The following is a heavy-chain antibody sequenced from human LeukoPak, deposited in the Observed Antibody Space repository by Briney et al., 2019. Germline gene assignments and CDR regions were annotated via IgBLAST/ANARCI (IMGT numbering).Heavy chain of an antibody. D-gene: IGHD6-19*01. V-gene: IGHV3-11*04. Sequence: GGSLRLSCAASGFTFSDYYISWIRQASGRGLEWVSYISTSGTNIYYADSVKGRFTISRDNAKNSLFLQMNSLRAEDTAVYYCARAAYSSGWSPYYYYYYMDVWGKGTTVTISS. J-gene: IGHJ6*03. CDR3: ARAAYSSGWSPYYYYYYMDV. CDR2: ISTSGTNI. CDR1: GFTFSDYY.